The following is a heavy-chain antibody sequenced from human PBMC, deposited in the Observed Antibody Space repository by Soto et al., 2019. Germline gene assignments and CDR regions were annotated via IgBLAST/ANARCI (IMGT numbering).Heavy chain of an antibody. D-gene: IGHD3-3*01. J-gene: IGHJ4*02. V-gene: IGHV3-23*01. Sequence: GGSLRLSCAASGFTFSSYAMSWVRQAPGKGLEWVSAISGSGGSTYYADSVKGRLTISRDNSKNTLYLQMNSLRAEDTAVYYCAKDNDFWSGYYPTFFDYWGQGTLVTVSS. CDR1: GFTFSSYA. CDR3: AKDNDFWSGYYPTFFDY. CDR2: ISGSGGST.